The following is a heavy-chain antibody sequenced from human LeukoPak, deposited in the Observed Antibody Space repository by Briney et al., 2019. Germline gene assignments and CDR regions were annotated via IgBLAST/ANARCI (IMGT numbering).Heavy chain of an antibody. CDR1: AYTLSCYY. D-gene: IGHD3-22*01. CDR3: ARGHSTGNPDPFDY. CDR2: INPKSGVT. V-gene: IGHV1-2*02. J-gene: IGHJ4*02. Sequence: ASVKVSCKASAYTLSCYYMHWVRQAPGQGLEWMGWINPKSGVTNYAQKFQGRVTMTWDTSINTTFMELSRLRSDDTAVYYCARGHSTGNPDPFDYWGQGTLVTVSS.